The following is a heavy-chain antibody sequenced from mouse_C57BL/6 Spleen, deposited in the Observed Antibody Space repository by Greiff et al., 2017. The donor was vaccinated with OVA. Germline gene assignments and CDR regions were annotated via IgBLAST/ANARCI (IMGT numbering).Heavy chain of an antibody. V-gene: IGHV1-53*01. J-gene: IGHJ1*03. CDR3: AREEITTVVRYFDV. Sequence: VQLQQPGTELVKPGASVKLSCKASGYTFTSYWMHWVKQRPGQGLEWIGNINPSNGGTNYNEKFKSKATLTVDKSSSTAYMQLSSLTSEDSAVYYCAREEITTVVRYFDVWGTGTTVTVSS. D-gene: IGHD1-1*01. CDR1: GYTFTSYW. CDR2: INPSNGGT.